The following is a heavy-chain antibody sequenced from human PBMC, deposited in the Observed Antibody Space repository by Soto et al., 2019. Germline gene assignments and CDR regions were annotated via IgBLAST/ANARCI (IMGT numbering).Heavy chain of an antibody. CDR1: GGSFSGYY. D-gene: IGHD2-2*01. V-gene: IGHV4-34*01. Sequence: QVQLQQWGAGLLKPSETLSLTCAVYGGSFSGYYWSWIRQPPGKGLEWIGEINHSGSTNYNPSLKSQVTLSVDTSKNQFSLKLSSVTAADTAVYYCARGPKGYCSSTSCFDYYYMDVWGKGTTVTVSS. J-gene: IGHJ6*03. CDR3: ARGPKGYCSSTSCFDYYYMDV. CDR2: INHSGST.